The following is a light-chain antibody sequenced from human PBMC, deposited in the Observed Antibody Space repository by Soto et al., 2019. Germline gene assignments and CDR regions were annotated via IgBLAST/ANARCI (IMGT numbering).Light chain of an antibody. Sequence: VMTQSPAPLSVSPGERATLSCMASQSVTSDLAWYEQKPGQTPRLLIYDASTRATGIPARFSGSGSGTEVTLTIRSLQSEDFAVYYCQQYNNWPPITFGRGTRLEIK. CDR2: DAS. CDR3: QQYNNWPPIT. CDR1: QSVTSD. V-gene: IGKV3-15*01. J-gene: IGKJ5*01.